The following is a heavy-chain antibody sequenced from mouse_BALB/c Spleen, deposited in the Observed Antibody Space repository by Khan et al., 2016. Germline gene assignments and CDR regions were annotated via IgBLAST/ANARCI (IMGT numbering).Heavy chain of an antibody. Sequence: VQLQESGAELIKPGASVKISCKATGYTFSSYWIEWVKQGPGHGLEWIGEILPGSGHTNYNEKFKDKATFTADTSSNTAYMQLNSLTSEDSAVYYCARGDDYDGFAYWGQGTLVTVS. CDR1: GYTFSSYW. CDR2: ILPGSGHT. CDR3: ARGDDYDGFAY. V-gene: IGHV1-9*01. J-gene: IGHJ3*01. D-gene: IGHD2-4*01.